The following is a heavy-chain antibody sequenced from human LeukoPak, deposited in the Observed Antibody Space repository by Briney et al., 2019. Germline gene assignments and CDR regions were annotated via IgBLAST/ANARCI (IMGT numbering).Heavy chain of an antibody. J-gene: IGHJ4*02. CDR3: ASNSYDSSGYRDY. CDR2: IYPGDSDT. Sequence: GESLKIPCKGSGYSFTNFWIAWVRQMPGKGLEWMGIIYPGDSDTRYSPSFQGQVTISADRSISTAYLQWSSLKASDTAMYYCASNSYDSSGYRDYWGQGTLVTVSS. D-gene: IGHD3-22*01. V-gene: IGHV5-51*01. CDR1: GYSFTNFW.